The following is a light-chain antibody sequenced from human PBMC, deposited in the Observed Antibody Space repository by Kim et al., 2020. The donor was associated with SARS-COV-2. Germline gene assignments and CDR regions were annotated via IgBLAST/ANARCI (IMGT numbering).Light chain of an antibody. V-gene: IGLV6-57*03. CDR2: EDN. CDR3: QSYDSSNWV. CDR1: SGSIASND. J-gene: IGLJ3*02. Sequence: GTKVTGSCPRSSGSIASNDVKWYQQRPGSAPTTVIYEDNQRPSGVPDRFSGSIDSSSNSASLTISGLKTEDEADYYCQSYDSSNWVFGGGTKLTVL.